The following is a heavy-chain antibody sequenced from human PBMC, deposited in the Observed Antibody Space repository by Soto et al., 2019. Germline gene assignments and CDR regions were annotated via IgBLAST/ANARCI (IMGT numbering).Heavy chain of an antibody. CDR2: IYYSGST. J-gene: IGHJ6*02. Sequence: PSETLSLTCTVSGGSISSGDYYWSWIRQPPGKGLEWIGYIYYSGSTYYNPSLKSRVTISVDTSKNQFSLKLSSVTAADTAVYYCAKQHSGSGSYYYYYGMDVWGQGTTVTVSS. CDR1: GGSISSGDYY. D-gene: IGHD3-10*01. CDR3: AKQHSGSGSYYYYYGMDV. V-gene: IGHV4-30-4*01.